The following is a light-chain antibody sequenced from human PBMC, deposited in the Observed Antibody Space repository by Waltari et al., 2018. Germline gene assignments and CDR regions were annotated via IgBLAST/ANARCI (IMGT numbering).Light chain of an antibody. Sequence: QSALTQPASVSGSPGQSITMSCTGTNSDVGNYNYVSWYQHHPGTAPKVIIFGVSKRPSWVSDRFSGSKSGNTASLTISGLQTEDEADYYCCSYAGTSTLIFGGGTKLTVL. CDR1: NSDVGNYNY. V-gene: IGLV2-23*02. CDR3: CSYAGTSTLI. J-gene: IGLJ2*01. CDR2: GVS.